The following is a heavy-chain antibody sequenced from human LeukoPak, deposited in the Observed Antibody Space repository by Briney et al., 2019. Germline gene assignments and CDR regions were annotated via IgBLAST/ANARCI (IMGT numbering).Heavy chain of an antibody. CDR3: AKEPTPLWFGEHSYFDY. Sequence: GGSLRLSCAASGFTGFTFSNYGMNWVRQAPGKGLEWVSYISGTSATIYYGDSVKGRFTISRDNAKNSLYLQMNSLRAEDTALYYCAKEPTPLWFGEHSYFDYWGQGTLVTVSS. CDR2: ISGTSATI. CDR1: GFTGFTFSNYG. V-gene: IGHV3-48*04. J-gene: IGHJ4*02. D-gene: IGHD3-10*01.